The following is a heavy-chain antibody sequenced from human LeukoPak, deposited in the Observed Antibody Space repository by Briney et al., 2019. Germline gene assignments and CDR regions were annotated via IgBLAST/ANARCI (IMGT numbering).Heavy chain of an antibody. V-gene: IGHV4-39*01. CDR1: GGSISSSGYY. Sequence: SETLSLTCTVSGGSISSSGYYWGWIRQPPGTGLEWIGSIYYSGSAYYNPSLKSRVTISVDTSKNQFSLKLSSVTAADTAVYYCARQNYYDSSGYYEGDYWGQGTLVTVSS. D-gene: IGHD3-22*01. J-gene: IGHJ4*02. CDR3: ARQNYYDSSGYYEGDY. CDR2: IYYSGSA.